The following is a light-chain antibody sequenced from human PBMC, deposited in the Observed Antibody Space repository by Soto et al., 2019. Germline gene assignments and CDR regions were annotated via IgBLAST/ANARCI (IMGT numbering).Light chain of an antibody. CDR1: QSVRSY. Sequence: EIVLTQSPATLSLSTGGRATLSCRARQSVRSYLAWYQQKPGQAPRLLIYDASNRATGNPARFSGSGSGPDFTLSISSLDPEDFAVYYCQQRSNWVFTFGGGTKAEIK. CDR3: QQRSNWVFT. J-gene: IGKJ4*01. V-gene: IGKV3-11*01. CDR2: DAS.